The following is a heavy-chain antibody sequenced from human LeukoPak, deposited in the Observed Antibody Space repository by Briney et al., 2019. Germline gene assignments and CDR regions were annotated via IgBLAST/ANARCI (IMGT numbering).Heavy chain of an antibody. CDR1: GGSFSGYY. D-gene: IGHD3-10*01. V-gene: IGHV4-34*06. Sequence: SETLSLTCAVYGGSFSGYYWSWIRQPPGKGLEWIGEINHSGSTNYNPSLKSRVTISVDTSKNQFSLKLGSVTAADTAVYYCATGDFGSGSYYSFDYWGQGTLVTVSS. J-gene: IGHJ4*02. CDR3: ATGDFGSGSYYSFDY. CDR2: INHSGST.